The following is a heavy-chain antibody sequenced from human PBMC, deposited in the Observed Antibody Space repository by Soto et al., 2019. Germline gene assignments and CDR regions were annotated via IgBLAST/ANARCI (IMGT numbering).Heavy chain of an antibody. V-gene: IGHV3-30-3*01. Sequence: GGSLRLSCAASGFTFNSFAIHWVRQAPGKGLEWVARISYDGSNKYYADSVKGRFTISRDNSKNTLYLQMNSLRTEDTAVYYCERDKVSSGPGYYFDYWGPGTLVTVSS. CDR2: ISYDGSNK. D-gene: IGHD3-22*01. CDR3: ERDKVSSGPGYYFDY. CDR1: GFTFNSFA. J-gene: IGHJ4*02.